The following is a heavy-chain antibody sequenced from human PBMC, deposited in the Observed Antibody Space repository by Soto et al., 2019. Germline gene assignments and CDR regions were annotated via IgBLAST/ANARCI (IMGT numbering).Heavy chain of an antibody. Sequence: SETLSLTCAVYGGSFSGYYWTWIRQPPGKGLEWIGEINHSGSTNYNPSLKSRVTISVDTSRNQFSLKLSSVTAADTAVYYCARLNGYCVSTSCHGYYGMDVWGQGTKVTVSS. CDR2: INHSGST. J-gene: IGHJ6*02. D-gene: IGHD2-2*03. CDR3: ARLNGYCVSTSCHGYYGMDV. V-gene: IGHV4-34*01. CDR1: GGSFSGYY.